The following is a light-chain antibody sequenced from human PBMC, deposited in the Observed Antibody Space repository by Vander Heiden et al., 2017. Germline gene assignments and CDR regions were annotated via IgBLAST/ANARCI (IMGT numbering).Light chain of an antibody. Sequence: QSALTQPRSVSGSPGQSVTISCTGTSSDVGGYNYVSWYQQHPGKAPVLMIYDVAKRPSGVPDRFSGSKSGSTASLTISGLQAEDEADYYCCSYAGYYTSVFGTGTKVTVI. CDR1: SSDVGGYNY. V-gene: IGLV2-11*01. CDR2: DVA. CDR3: CSYAGYYTSV. J-gene: IGLJ1*01.